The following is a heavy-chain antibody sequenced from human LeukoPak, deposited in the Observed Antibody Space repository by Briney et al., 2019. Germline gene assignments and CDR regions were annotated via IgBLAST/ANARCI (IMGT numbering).Heavy chain of an antibody. Sequence: GASVKVSCKASGYTFTSYGISWVRQAPGQGLEWMGIINPSGGSTSYAQKFQGRVTMTTDTSTSTAYMELRSLRSDDTAVYYCARGLEWLTRRHTWFDPWGQGTLVTVSS. CDR3: ARGLEWLTRRHTWFDP. CDR2: INPSGGST. CDR1: GYTFTSYG. V-gene: IGHV1-18*01. J-gene: IGHJ5*02. D-gene: IGHD3-3*01.